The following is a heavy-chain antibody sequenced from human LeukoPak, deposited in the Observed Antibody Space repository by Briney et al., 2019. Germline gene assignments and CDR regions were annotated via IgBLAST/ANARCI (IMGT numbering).Heavy chain of an antibody. D-gene: IGHD5-18*01. CDR2: IYYSGST. CDR3: AREVDTAMVDAFDI. V-gene: IGHV4-59*01. Sequence: SETLSLTCTVSGGSISSYYWSWIRQPPGKGLEWLGYIYYSGSTNYNPSLKSRVTTSVDTSKNQFSLKLSSVTAADTAVYYCAREVDTAMVDAFDIWGQGTMVTVSS. J-gene: IGHJ3*02. CDR1: GGSISSYY.